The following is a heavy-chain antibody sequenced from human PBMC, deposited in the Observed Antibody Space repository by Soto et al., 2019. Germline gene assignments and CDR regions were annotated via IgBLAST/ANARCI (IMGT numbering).Heavy chain of an antibody. J-gene: IGHJ5*02. Sequence: QVQLQESGPGLVKPSQTLSLTCVVSGGSISSGGYYWTWIRQHPGKGLEWIGYIYYTGSTYYNPSLTSRFTISVDTSKNLFSLKLSSVTAADTAVYYCARRAGNWFDPWGQGTLVTVSS. CDR1: GGSISSGGYY. CDR3: ARRAGNWFDP. V-gene: IGHV4-31*11. CDR2: IYYTGST.